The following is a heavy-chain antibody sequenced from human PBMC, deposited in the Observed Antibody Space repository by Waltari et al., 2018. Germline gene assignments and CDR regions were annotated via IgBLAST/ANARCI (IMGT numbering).Heavy chain of an antibody. CDR1: RDFVGDDH. V-gene: IGHV4-59*08. Sequence: HVQLPESGPGLVKPSETLSLTCTVSRDFVGDDHWTWIRQAPGKGLEWIAYLRNTGGTKCTPSLESRVTVSADTSKKQFSLRLTSVTAADTAMYYCARLPRQYYDSLGWGFFDQWGPGILVTVSS. J-gene: IGHJ4*02. D-gene: IGHD3-22*01. CDR3: ARLPRQYYDSLGWGFFDQ. CDR2: LRNTGGT.